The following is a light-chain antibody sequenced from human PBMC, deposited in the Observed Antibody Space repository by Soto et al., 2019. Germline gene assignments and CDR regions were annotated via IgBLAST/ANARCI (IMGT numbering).Light chain of an antibody. CDR1: QSVSSN. CDR2: GAS. J-gene: IGKJ2*01. CDR3: QQYYNWPPGT. V-gene: IGKV3-15*01. Sequence: EIVMTQSPATLSVSPGERATLSCRASQSVSSNLAWYQQKPGQAPRLLIYGASTRATGIPARFSGSGSGTEFTLTISSLQSEDFAVYYCQQYYNWPPGTFGQGTKPEIK.